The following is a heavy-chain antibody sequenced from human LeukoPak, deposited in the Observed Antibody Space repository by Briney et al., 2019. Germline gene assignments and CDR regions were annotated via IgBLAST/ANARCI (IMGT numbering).Heavy chain of an antibody. J-gene: IGHJ4*02. D-gene: IGHD6-19*01. V-gene: IGHV4-39*07. CDR2: IYYSGST. Sequence: SETLSLTCTVSGGSISSSSYYWGWIRQPPGKGLEWIGSIYYSGSTYYNPSLKSRATISVDTSKNQFSLKLSSVTAADTAVYYCARDHLSSGWYYFDYWGQGTLVTVSS. CDR3: ARDHLSSGWYYFDY. CDR1: GGSISSSSYY.